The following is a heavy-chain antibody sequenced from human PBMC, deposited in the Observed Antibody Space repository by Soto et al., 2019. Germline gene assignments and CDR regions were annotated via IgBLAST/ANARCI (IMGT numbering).Heavy chain of an antibody. CDR2: ISYDGSNK. J-gene: IGHJ4*02. CDR3: AKAQRGGFIAAAVTFPLDY. Sequence: QVQLVESGGGVVQPGRSLRLSCAASGFTFSSYGMHWVRQAPGKGLEWVAVISYDGSNKYYADSVKGRFTISRDNSKNTLYLQMNSLRAEDTAVYYCAKAQRGGFIAAAVTFPLDYWGQGTLVTVSS. V-gene: IGHV3-30*18. D-gene: IGHD6-13*01. CDR1: GFTFSSYG.